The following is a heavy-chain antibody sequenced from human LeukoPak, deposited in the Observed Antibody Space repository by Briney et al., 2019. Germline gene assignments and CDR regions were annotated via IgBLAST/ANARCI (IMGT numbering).Heavy chain of an antibody. V-gene: IGHV4-59*01. CDR3: ARELRLSYYGSGPTRGYAFDI. CDR2: IYYSGST. Sequence: SETLSLTCTVSGGSISSYYWSWIRQPPGKGLEWIGYIYYSGSTNYNPSLKSRVTISVDTSKNQFSLKLSSVTAADTAVYYCARELRLSYYGSGPTRGYAFDIWGQGTMVTVSS. J-gene: IGHJ3*02. D-gene: IGHD3-10*01. CDR1: GGSISSYY.